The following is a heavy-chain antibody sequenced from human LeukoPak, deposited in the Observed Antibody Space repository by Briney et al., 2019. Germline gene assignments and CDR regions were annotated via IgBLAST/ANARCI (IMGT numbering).Heavy chain of an antibody. Sequence: GGSLRLSCAASGFTVSSNYMSWVRQAPGKGLEWVSVIYSGGSTYYADSVKGRFTISRNNSKNTLYPQMNSLRAEDTAVYYCARDRILPAHRRGWFDPWGQGTLVTVSS. CDR1: GFTVSSNY. CDR3: ARDRILPAHRRGWFDP. J-gene: IGHJ5*02. D-gene: IGHD2-15*01. CDR2: IYSGGST. V-gene: IGHV3-53*01.